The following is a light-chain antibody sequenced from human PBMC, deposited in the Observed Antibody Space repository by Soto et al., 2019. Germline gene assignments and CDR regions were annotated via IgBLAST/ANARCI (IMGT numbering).Light chain of an antibody. V-gene: IGKV1-33*01. Sequence: IQMTQSPSSLSASVGDRVTITCQASQDISNYLNWYQQKPGKAPKLLIYDASNLETGVPSRFSGSGSGTDFTFTISSLQPEDIATYYCQQNDNLPYTLGQGTRLEIK. CDR1: QDISNY. CDR3: QQNDNLPYT. J-gene: IGKJ5*01. CDR2: DAS.